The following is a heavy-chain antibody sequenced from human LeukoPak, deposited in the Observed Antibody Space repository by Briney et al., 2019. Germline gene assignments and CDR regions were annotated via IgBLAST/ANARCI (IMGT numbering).Heavy chain of an antibody. Sequence: GGSLRLSCAASGFTVSSNYMSWVRQAPGKGPEWVSGISASGGGTYYADSVKGRFTISRDISKNTLYLQMNSLRADDTALYYCAKRDGHKPRDYYFDYWGQGTLVTVSS. CDR1: GFTVSSNY. CDR2: ISASGGGT. D-gene: IGHD5-24*01. CDR3: AKRDGHKPRDYYFDY. J-gene: IGHJ4*02. V-gene: IGHV3-23*01.